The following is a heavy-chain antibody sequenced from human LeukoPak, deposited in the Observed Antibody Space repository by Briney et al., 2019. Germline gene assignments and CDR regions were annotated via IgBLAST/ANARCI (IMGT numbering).Heavy chain of an antibody. D-gene: IGHD2-8*02. J-gene: IGHJ6*02. CDR2: ISGNGYNT. Sequence: GGSLRLSCAASGLTFSNYAMTWVRQTPGRGLEGVASISGNGYNTYYSDSVKCRFTISRDNSQNTLFLQMTGLRAEDTALYYCAQVSCPGVSCPYYYYGLGVWGQGTTVTVSS. CDR3: AQVSCPGVSCPYYYYGLGV. CDR1: GLTFSNYA. V-gene: IGHV3-23*01.